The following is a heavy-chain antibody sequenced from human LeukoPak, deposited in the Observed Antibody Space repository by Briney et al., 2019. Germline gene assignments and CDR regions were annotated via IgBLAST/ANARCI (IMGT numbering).Heavy chain of an antibody. Sequence: SSVKVSCKASGGTFSSYAISWVRQAPGQGLEWMGGVIPIFGTANYAQKFQGRVTITTDESTSTAYMEQSSLRSEDTAVYYCASTLNGMTTVTIKYYLDYWGQGTLVTVSS. V-gene: IGHV1-69*05. J-gene: IGHJ4*02. CDR1: GGTFSSYA. D-gene: IGHD4-11*01. CDR2: VIPIFGTA. CDR3: ASTLNGMTTVTIKYYLDY.